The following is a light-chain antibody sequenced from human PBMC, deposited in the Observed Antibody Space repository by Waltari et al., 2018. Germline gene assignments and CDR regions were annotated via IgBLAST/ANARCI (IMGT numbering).Light chain of an antibody. CDR2: DDR. Sequence: SYVLTQPPSVSVAPGETATFTCGGKNIGRKSVHWYQQKPGQAPVVVISDDRVRPSGIPERFSGSNSGNTATLTIIRVEAGDEADYYCQVWDSDDYQVFAGGTKLTVL. J-gene: IGLJ3*02. V-gene: IGLV3-21*04. CDR3: QVWDSDDYQV. CDR1: NIGRKS.